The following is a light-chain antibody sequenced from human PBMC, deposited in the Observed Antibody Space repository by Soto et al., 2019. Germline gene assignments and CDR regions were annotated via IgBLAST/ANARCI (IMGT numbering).Light chain of an antibody. V-gene: IGKV1-5*03. CDR3: QQYSSYPLT. J-gene: IGKJ4*01. Sequence: DIQMSQSPSTLSASVGGSVTITCRASQGTGDWLAWDQQKPGKAPKLLIYKTSTLEGGVPSRFSGSGSETEFTLTISSLQPDDFATYYCQQYSSYPLTFGGGTKVDIK. CDR1: QGTGDW. CDR2: KTS.